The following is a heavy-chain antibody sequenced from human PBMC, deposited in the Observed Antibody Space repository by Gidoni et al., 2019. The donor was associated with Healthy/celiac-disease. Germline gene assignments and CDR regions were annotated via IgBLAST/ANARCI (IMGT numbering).Heavy chain of an antibody. CDR3: ATGPEYPVAFDI. Sequence: QVQLVQSGAEVKKPGASGKVSCKVSGYTLTELSMNWVRQAPGKGLEWMGGFDPEDGETIYAQKFQGRVTMTEDTSTDTAYMELSSLRSEDTAVYYCATGPEYPVAFDIWGQGTMVTVSS. J-gene: IGHJ3*02. V-gene: IGHV1-24*01. CDR2: FDPEDGET. CDR1: GYTLTELS. D-gene: IGHD2-2*01.